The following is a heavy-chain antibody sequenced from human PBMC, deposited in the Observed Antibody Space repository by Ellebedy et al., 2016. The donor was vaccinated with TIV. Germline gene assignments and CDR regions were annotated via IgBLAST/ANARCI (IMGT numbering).Heavy chain of an antibody. CDR3: AGDPAGNGWQLFD. CDR1: GFSFITYA. D-gene: IGHD4-23*01. J-gene: IGHJ4*02. V-gene: IGHV3-64*04. Sequence: GGSLRLSCSGSGFSFITYAIHWVRQAPGKGLKYVSAISGSGGDTYYTDSVKGRFTISRDNSKNRLYVQMNSLRTEDTAVYYCAGDPAGNGWQLFDWGQGTLVTVSS. CDR2: ISGSGGDT.